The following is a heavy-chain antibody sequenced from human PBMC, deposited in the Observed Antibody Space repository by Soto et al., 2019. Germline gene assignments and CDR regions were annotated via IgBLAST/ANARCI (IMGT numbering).Heavy chain of an antibody. CDR1: GGTFSSYA. J-gene: IGHJ5*02. D-gene: IGHD3-9*01. CDR2: IIPIFGTA. V-gene: IGHV1-69*01. Sequence: QVQLVQSGAEVKKPGSSVKVSCKASGGTFSSYAISWVRQAPGQGLEWMGGIIPIFGTANYAQKFQGRVTITADESTSTAYMELSSLRSEDTAVYYCARDRGNYDILTGYSPHAGWFDPWGQGTLVTVSS. CDR3: ARDRGNYDILTGYSPHAGWFDP.